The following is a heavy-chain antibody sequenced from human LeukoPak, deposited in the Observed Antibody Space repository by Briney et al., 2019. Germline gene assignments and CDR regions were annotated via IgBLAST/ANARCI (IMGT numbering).Heavy chain of an antibody. J-gene: IGHJ4*02. CDR1: GGSFSSSSYY. CDR2: ISYSGST. CDR3: ARSKMGYNYGYHFDS. Sequence: ASETLSLTCSVSGGSFSSSSYYWGWIRQPPGKGLEWIGSISYSGSTFYNPSLKSRVTISVDTSKNHFSLKLSSVLAAYTALYYCARSKMGYNYGYHFDSWGQGTLVTVSS. D-gene: IGHD5-18*01. V-gene: IGHV4-39*02.